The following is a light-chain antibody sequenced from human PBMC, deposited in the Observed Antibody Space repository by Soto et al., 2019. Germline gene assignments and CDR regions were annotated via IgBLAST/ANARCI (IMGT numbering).Light chain of an antibody. CDR1: QSVSTGY. V-gene: IGKV3-20*01. CDR2: GIS. CDR3: QDYGTPGT. J-gene: IGKJ1*01. Sequence: EIVLAQSPGTLSLSPGEGATLSCRASQSVSTGYFAWYQQKPGQAPRLLIYGISRRASGIPDRFYGSGSGTDFTLTISRLQPEDSAVYYCQDYGTPGTFGQGTQVEIK.